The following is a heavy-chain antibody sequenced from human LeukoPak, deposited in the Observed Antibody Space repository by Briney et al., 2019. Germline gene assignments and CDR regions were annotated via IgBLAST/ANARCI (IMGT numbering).Heavy chain of an antibody. D-gene: IGHD3-9*01. V-gene: IGHV3-33*01. CDR2: IWYDGSNK. Sequence: GGALRLSCAASGFTFSSYGMHWVRQAPGKGLEGVAVIWYDGSNKYYADSVKVRFTISRDNSKNTLFLQMTSLRAGDTAVYYCARERYFDWLFDYWGQGTLVTVSS. J-gene: IGHJ4*02. CDR3: ARERYFDWLFDY. CDR1: GFTFSSYG.